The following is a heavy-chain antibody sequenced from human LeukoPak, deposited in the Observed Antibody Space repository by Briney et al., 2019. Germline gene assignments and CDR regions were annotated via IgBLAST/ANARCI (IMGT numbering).Heavy chain of an antibody. Sequence: SETLSLTCTVSGGSISSYYWSWIRQPPGKGLEWIGYIYYSGSTNYNPSLKSRVTISVDTSKNQFSLKLSSVTAADTAVYYCAKDPLVYGDYFPIYFDYWGQGTLVTVSS. CDR1: GGSISSYY. CDR2: IYYSGST. D-gene: IGHD4-17*01. CDR3: AKDPLVYGDYFPIYFDY. J-gene: IGHJ4*02. V-gene: IGHV4-59*12.